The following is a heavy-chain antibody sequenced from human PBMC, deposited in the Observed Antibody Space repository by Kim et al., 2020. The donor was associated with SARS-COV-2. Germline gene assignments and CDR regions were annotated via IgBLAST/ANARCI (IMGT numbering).Heavy chain of an antibody. CDR2: IIPILGTV. Sequence: SVKVSCKPSGGSFGSYTVTWVRQAPGQGLEGLGRIIPILGTVDYEQKFQGRVTISADRSTTIAYMEMNSLRSEDTAIYYCGGVKMAVGVVDSWGQGTLVTVSS. V-gene: IGHV1-69*08. CDR1: GGSFGSYT. D-gene: IGHD2-15*01. J-gene: IGHJ4*02. CDR3: GGVKMAVGVVDS.